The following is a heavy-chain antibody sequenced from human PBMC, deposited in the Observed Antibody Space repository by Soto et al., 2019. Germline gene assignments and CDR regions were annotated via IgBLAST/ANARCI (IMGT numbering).Heavy chain of an antibody. D-gene: IGHD3-10*01. J-gene: IGHJ4*02. Sequence: PGWSLRLSCAVSGFSFSSYELSWFRQAPWNGLEWVAYISGSGTTIYYADSVKGRFTISRDSAKKSLYLQMNSLRAEDTAVYYCARSPALRGVVWFYFDSWGQGALVTVSS. CDR2: ISGSGTTI. CDR1: GFSFSSYE. V-gene: IGHV3-48*03. CDR3: ARSPALRGVVWFYFDS.